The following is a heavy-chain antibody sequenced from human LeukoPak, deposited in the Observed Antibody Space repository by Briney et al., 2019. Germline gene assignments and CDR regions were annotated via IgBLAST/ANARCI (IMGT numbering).Heavy chain of an antibody. V-gene: IGHV3-48*02. CDR3: ARVVGPYYGMDV. J-gene: IGHJ6*02. CDR2: TSSVSSPI. CDR1: GFAFSIYS. Sequence: GGSLRLSCAASGFAFSIYSMNWVRQAPGKGLEWVSYTSSVSSPIYYADSVKGRFTISRDNAKNSLYLHVNSLRDEDTAVYYCARVVGPYYGMDVWGQGTTVTVSS. D-gene: IGHD1-26*01.